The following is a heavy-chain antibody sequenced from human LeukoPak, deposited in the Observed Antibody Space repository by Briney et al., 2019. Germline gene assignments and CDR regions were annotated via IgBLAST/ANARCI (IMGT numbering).Heavy chain of an antibody. V-gene: IGHV1-8*01. D-gene: IGHD5-18*01. Sequence: ASVKVSCKTSGYTFTSYDINWVRQATGQGLEWLGWMNPNSGNTGYAQKFQGRVTMTRNTSISTAYMELSSLRSEDTAVYYCAKRGYSYGDFDHWGQGTLVTVSS. CDR2: MNPNSGNT. CDR1: GYTFTSYD. J-gene: IGHJ4*02. CDR3: AKRGYSYGDFDH.